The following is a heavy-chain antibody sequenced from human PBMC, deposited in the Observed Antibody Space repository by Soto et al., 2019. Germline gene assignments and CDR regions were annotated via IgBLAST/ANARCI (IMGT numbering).Heavy chain of an antibody. J-gene: IGHJ6*02. CDR2: IIPIFGTA. Sequence: ASVKVSCKASGGTFSSYAISWVRQAPGQGLEWMGGIIPIFGTANYAQKFQGRVTITADASTSTAYMELSSLRSEDTAVYYCARVEEYCSSTSCYRDYYYYGMDVWGQGTTVTVSS. D-gene: IGHD2-2*01. V-gene: IGHV1-69*13. CDR3: ARVEEYCSSTSCYRDYYYYGMDV. CDR1: GGTFSSYA.